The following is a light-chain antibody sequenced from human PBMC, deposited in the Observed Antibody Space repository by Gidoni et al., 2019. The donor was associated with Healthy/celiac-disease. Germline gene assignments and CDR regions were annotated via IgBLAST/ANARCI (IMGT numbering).Light chain of an antibody. CDR1: QDISNY. V-gene: IGKV1-33*01. CDR3: QPYDTLPIP. J-gene: IGKJ5*01. Sequence: DSPRTPSPSSLSASVGHRVTITCQASQDISNYLYWYQQKPGKAPKLLIYDASNLETGVPSRFSGSGSGTDFTFTISSLQPEDIATYYCQPYDTLPIPFGQGTRLEIK. CDR2: DAS.